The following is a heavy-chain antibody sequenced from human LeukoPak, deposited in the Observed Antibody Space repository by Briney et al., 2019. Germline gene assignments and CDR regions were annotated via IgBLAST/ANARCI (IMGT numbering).Heavy chain of an antibody. CDR2: IHYSGST. CDR3: ARHLASTIFDP. Sequence: SETLSLTCTVSGGSISISNYWGWIRQPPGKGLEWIGIIHYSGSTYYNSSLKSRVTISVDTSKNQVSLKLSSVTAADTAVYYCARHLASTIFDPWGQGTLVTVSS. V-gene: IGHV4-39*01. CDR1: GGSISISNY. D-gene: IGHD5/OR15-5a*01. J-gene: IGHJ5*02.